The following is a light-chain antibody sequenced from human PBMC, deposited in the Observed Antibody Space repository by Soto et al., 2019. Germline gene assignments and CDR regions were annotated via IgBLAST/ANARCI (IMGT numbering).Light chain of an antibody. Sequence: DLQMTQSPSSLSASVGDRVTITCQASQDISNYLNWYQQKPGKAPKLLIYDASNLETGVPSRFSGSGSGTDFTFTISSLQPEDIATYYCQQDDNLPTFGGGTKVEIK. V-gene: IGKV1-33*01. CDR1: QDISNY. CDR2: DAS. CDR3: QQDDNLPT. J-gene: IGKJ4*01.